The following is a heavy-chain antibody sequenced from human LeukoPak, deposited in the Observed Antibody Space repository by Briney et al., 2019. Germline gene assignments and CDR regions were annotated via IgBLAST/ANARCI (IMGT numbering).Heavy chain of an antibody. CDR1: GFTFNNYG. CDR2: ISYDGRNK. CDR3: AKGPLRGTAAAIDY. D-gene: IGHD2-2*01. V-gene: IGHV3-30*18. J-gene: IGHJ4*02. Sequence: GGSLRLSCAVSGFTFNNYGMHWVRQAPGKGLEWVAVISYDGRNKHYPDSVKGRFTIFRDISTDTLWLQMDSLRTEDTAVYYCAKGPLRGTAAAIDYWGQGTLVTVSS.